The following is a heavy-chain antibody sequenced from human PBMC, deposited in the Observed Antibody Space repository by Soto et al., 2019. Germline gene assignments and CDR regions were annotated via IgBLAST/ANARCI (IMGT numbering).Heavy chain of an antibody. V-gene: IGHV3-11*01. D-gene: IGHD6-19*01. Sequence: QVQLVESGGGLVKPGGSLRLSCAAYGFAFSDYYMSWIRHAPGKGLEWVSCISSSGTTIYYADSVKGRFTISRDNAKNSLYLQMNSLRAEDTAVYYCASAQWLAFDYWGQGTLVTVSS. CDR2: ISSSGTTI. J-gene: IGHJ4*02. CDR1: GFAFSDYY. CDR3: ASAQWLAFDY.